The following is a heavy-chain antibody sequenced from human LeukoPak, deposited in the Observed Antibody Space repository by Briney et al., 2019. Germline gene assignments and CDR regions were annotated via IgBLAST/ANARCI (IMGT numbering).Heavy chain of an antibody. Sequence: GESLKISCKGSGYSFTSYWIGWVRQMPGKGLEWMGIIYPGDSATRYSPSFQGQVTISADKSISTAYLQWSSLKASDTAMYYCARSLYGGNSGYIPHLFDYWGQGTLVTVSS. CDR3: ARSLYGGNSGYIPHLFDY. V-gene: IGHV5-51*01. J-gene: IGHJ4*02. CDR1: GYSFTSYW. CDR2: IYPGDSAT. D-gene: IGHD4-23*01.